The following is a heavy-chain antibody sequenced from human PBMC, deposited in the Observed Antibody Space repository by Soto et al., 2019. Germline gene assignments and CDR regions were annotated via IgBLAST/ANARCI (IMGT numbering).Heavy chain of an antibody. Sequence: QVQLVESGGGVVQPGRSLRLSCAASGFTFSSYAMHWVRQAPGKGLEWVAVISYDGSNKYYADSVKGRFTISRDNSKNTLYLQMNSLRAEDTAVYCCAGAGGLTYGMDVWGQGTTVTVSS. CDR2: ISYDGSNK. CDR3: AGAGGLTYGMDV. D-gene: IGHD3-16*01. V-gene: IGHV3-30-3*01. J-gene: IGHJ6*02. CDR1: GFTFSSYA.